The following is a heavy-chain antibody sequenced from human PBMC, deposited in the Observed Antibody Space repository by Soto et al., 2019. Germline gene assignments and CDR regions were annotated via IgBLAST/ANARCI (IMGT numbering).Heavy chain of an antibody. Sequence: GESLKISCKGSGHSVTSYWIGWVRQMTGKGLEWMGIIYPGDSDTRYSPSFQGQVTISADKSISTAYLQWSSLKASDTAMYYCARLLGPDSSGWSILDYWGQGTLVTVSS. CDR2: IYPGDSDT. D-gene: IGHD6-19*01. J-gene: IGHJ4*02. V-gene: IGHV5-51*01. CDR1: GHSVTSYW. CDR3: ARLLGPDSSGWSILDY.